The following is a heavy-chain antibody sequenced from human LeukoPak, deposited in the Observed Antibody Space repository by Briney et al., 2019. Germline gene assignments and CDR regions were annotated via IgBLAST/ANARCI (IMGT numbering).Heavy chain of an antibody. D-gene: IGHD6-13*01. J-gene: IGHJ4*02. CDR3: ARGAVPGIADDY. CDR2: ISSSSSYI. CDR1: GFTFSSYS. Sequence: GGSLRLSCAASGFTFSSYSMNWVRQAPGKGLEWVSSISSSSSYIYYADSVKGRFTISRDNAKNSLYLQMNSLRAEDTAVYYCARGAVPGIADDYWGQGTLVTVSS. V-gene: IGHV3-21*01.